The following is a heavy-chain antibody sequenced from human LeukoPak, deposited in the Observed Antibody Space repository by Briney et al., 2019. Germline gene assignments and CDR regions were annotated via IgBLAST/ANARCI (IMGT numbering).Heavy chain of an antibody. D-gene: IGHD2-15*01. CDR2: IYYSGST. Sequence: PSETLSLTCAVSGDSISSGGYSWSWVRQPPGKGLEWIGYIYYSGSTNYNPSLKSRVTILVDTSKNQFSLKLSSVTAEDTAVYYCARAGGYCGRISCPYYFDYWGQGSLVAVSS. CDR3: ARAGGYCGRISCPYYFDY. CDR1: GDSISSGGYS. V-gene: IGHV4-61*08. J-gene: IGHJ4*02.